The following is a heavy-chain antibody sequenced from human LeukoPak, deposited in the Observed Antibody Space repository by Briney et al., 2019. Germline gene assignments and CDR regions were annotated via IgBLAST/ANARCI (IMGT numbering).Heavy chain of an antibody. J-gene: IGHJ4*02. V-gene: IGHV3-30*18. CDR1: GFTFSTYS. CDR2: ISFDGTNK. Sequence: GGSLGLSCAASGFTFSTYSMNWVRQAPGKGLEWVAVISFDGTNKFYADSVKGRFTISRDNSKKTVYLQMNSLRAEDAAVYYCAKGGGTGYSSSWYSNWGQGTLVTVSS. CDR3: AKGGGTGYSSSWYSN. D-gene: IGHD6-13*01.